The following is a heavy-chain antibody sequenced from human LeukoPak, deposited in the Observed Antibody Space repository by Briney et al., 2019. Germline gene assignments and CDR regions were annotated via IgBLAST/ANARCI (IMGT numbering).Heavy chain of an antibody. Sequence: ASVKVSCKASGGTFNSYAISWVRQAPGQGLEWMGGIIPIFGTANYAQKFQGRVTITTDESTSTAYMELSSLRSEDTAVYYCARGRLVILEFYYYYYMDVWGKGTTVTVSS. CDR1: GGTFNSYA. CDR2: IIPIFGTA. V-gene: IGHV1-69*05. J-gene: IGHJ6*03. CDR3: ARGRLVILEFYYYYYMDV. D-gene: IGHD3-9*01.